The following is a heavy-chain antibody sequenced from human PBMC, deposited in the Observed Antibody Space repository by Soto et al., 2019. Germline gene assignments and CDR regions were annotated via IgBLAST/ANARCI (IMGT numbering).Heavy chain of an antibody. J-gene: IGHJ4*02. Sequence: GGSLRLSCAASGFTFSSYAMSWVRQAPGKGLEWVSAISGSGGSTYYADSVKGRFTISRDNSKNTLYLQMNSLRAEDMAVYYCAKGMSSSGYIYAYWGQGTLVTVSS. CDR1: GFTFSSYA. D-gene: IGHD3-22*01. CDR2: ISGSGGST. V-gene: IGHV3-23*01. CDR3: AKGMSSSGYIYAY.